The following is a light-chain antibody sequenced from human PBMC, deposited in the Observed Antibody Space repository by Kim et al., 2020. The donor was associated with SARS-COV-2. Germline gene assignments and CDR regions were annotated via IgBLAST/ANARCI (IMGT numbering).Light chain of an antibody. CDR2: KAS. Sequence: PSTLSASVGDRVTITCRASQSISSWLAWYQQKPVKAPKLLIYKASSLESGVPSRFSGSGSGTEFTLTISSLQPDDFATYYCQQYNSFGQGTKLEI. CDR1: QSISSW. J-gene: IGKJ2*01. V-gene: IGKV1-5*03. CDR3: QQYNS.